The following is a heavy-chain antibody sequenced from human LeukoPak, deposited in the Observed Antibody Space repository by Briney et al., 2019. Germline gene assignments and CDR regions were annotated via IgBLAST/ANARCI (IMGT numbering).Heavy chain of an antibody. D-gene: IGHD3-10*01. V-gene: IGHV3-48*03. CDR2: TSSSGSNI. CDR3: ARGLTRNYFGSRSYYNDLDY. CDR1: GFTFSSYE. J-gene: IGHJ4*02. Sequence: RGGSLRLSCAASGFTFSSYEMNWVRQAPGKGLEWVSHTSSSGSNIYYADSVKGRFTISRDNAKNSLYLQMNSLRAEDTAVYYCARGLTRNYFGSRSYYNDLDYWGQGTLVTVSS.